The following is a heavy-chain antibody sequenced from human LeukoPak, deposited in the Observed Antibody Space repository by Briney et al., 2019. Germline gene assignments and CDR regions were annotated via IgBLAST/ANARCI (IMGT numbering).Heavy chain of an antibody. CDR3: ARHMNYYGSGRGYYYYYMDV. V-gene: IGHV5-51*01. CDR2: IYPGDSDT. Sequence: GESLKISCKGSGYSFTSYWIGWVRQMPGKGLEWMGIIYPGDSDTRYSPSFQGQVTISADKSISTAYLQWSSLKASDTAMYYCARHMNYYGSGRGYYYYYMDVWGKGTTVTVSS. D-gene: IGHD3-10*01. J-gene: IGHJ6*03. CDR1: GYSFTSYW.